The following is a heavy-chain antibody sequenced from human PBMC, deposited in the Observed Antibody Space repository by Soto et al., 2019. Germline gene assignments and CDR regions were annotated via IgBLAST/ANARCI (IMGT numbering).Heavy chain of an antibody. CDR2: ISYDGSNK. V-gene: IGHV3-30*18. CDR1: GFTFSSYG. J-gene: IGHJ6*01. D-gene: IGHD6-19*01. Sequence: QVQLVESGGGVVQPGRSLRLSCAASGFTFSSYGMHWVRQAPGKGLEWVAVISYDGSNKYYADSVKGRFTISRDNSKNTLYLQMNSLRAEDTAVYYCAKGRVAGTPYYYGMDVW. CDR3: AKGRVAGTPYYYGMDV.